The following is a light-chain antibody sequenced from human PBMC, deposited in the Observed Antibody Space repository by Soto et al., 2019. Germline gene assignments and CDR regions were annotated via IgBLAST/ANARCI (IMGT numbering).Light chain of an antibody. J-gene: IGKJ1*01. V-gene: IGKV1-5*03. CDR2: KAS. CDR3: QQYNSYST. Sequence: DIQITQSPSTLSVCLGHTVTITFRASQSISSWLAWYQQKPGKAPKLLIYKASSLESGVPSRFSGSGSGTEFTLTISSLQPDDFATYYCQQYNSYSTFGQGTKVDIK. CDR1: QSISSW.